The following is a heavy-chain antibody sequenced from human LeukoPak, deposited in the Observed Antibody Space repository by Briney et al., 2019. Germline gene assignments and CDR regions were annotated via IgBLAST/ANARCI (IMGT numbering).Heavy chain of an antibody. CDR2: IYYSGIT. CDR3: ATVRGYSGFALLH. Sequence: KTSETLSLTCTVSGGSISNYYWSWIRQPPGKGLEWIGYIYYSGITNYNPSLKSRVTISVDTSKNQFSLKLSSVTTADTAIYYCATVRGYSGFALLHWGQGTLVTVSS. J-gene: IGHJ4*02. CDR1: GGSISNYY. D-gene: IGHD5-12*01. V-gene: IGHV4-59*01.